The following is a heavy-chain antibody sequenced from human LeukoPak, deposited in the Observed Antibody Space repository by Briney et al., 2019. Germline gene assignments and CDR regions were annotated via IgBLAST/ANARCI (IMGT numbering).Heavy chain of an antibody. Sequence: GGSLRLSCAASGFTFSNYWMGWVRQAPGKRLEWVANMNIDGSEKYYADSVKGRFSISRDDSKNTLYLQMNSLRAEDTAIYYCAKAPCSSTTCYFDYWGQGILVTVSS. CDR3: AKAPCSSTTCYFDY. V-gene: IGHV3-7*03. J-gene: IGHJ4*02. CDR1: GFTFSNYW. D-gene: IGHD2-2*01. CDR2: MNIDGSEK.